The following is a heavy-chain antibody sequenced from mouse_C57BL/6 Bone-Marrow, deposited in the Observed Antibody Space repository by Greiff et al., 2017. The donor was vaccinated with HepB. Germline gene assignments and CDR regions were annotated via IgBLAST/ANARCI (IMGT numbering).Heavy chain of an antibody. CDR1: GFNIKNNY. Sequence: VQLQQSVAELVRPGASVKLSCTASGFNIKNNYMHWVKQRPEQGLEWIGRIDPANGNTKYAPKFQGKATITADTSSNTAYLQLSSLTSEDTAIYYCAISDPFDYWGQGTTLTVSS. J-gene: IGHJ2*01. V-gene: IGHV14-3*01. CDR2: IDPANGNT. CDR3: AISDPFDY.